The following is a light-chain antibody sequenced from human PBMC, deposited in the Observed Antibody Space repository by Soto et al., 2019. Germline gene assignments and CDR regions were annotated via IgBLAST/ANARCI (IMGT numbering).Light chain of an antibody. CDR2: DAS. V-gene: IGKV1-5*01. CDR1: QNITDW. CDR3: QQYHDYPWT. J-gene: IGKJ1*01. Sequence: DIQMTQSPSTLSASVGDRVTITCRASQNITDWLAWYQQRPGKAPNLLISDASSLESGVSSRFSGSRSETEFTLTISSLQPGDFATYYCQQYHDYPWTFGQGTRV.